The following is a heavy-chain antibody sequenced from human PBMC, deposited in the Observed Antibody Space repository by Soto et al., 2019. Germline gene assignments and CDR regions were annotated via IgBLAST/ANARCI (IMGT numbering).Heavy chain of an antibody. Sequence: SETLSLTCTVSGGAISSGGYYWSWIRQHPGKGLEWIGYIYYSGSTYYNPSLKSRVTISVDTSKNQFSLKLSSVTAADTAVYYCAIAPSVTMIVVVFDYWGQGTLVTVSS. CDR3: AIAPSVTMIVVVFDY. V-gene: IGHV4-31*03. D-gene: IGHD3-22*01. J-gene: IGHJ4*02. CDR1: GGAISSGGYY. CDR2: IYYSGST.